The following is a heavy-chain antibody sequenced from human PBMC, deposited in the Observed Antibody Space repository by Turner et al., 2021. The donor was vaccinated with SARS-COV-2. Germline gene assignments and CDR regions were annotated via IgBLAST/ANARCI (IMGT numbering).Heavy chain of an antibody. V-gene: IGHV3-21*01. J-gene: IGHJ6*02. CDR3: ARAIDYYDSSGHGLKIYYYYYYGMDV. CDR2: ISNSSSYI. Sequence: EVQLVESGGGLVKPGGSLRLSCAASEFTFSHYSMNWVRQAPGKGLECVSSISNSSSYIYYADSVKGRFTISRDNAKNSLYLQMNSLRAEDTAVYYCARAIDYYDSSGHGLKIYYYYYYGMDVWGQGTTVAVSS. CDR1: EFTFSHYS. D-gene: IGHD3-22*01.